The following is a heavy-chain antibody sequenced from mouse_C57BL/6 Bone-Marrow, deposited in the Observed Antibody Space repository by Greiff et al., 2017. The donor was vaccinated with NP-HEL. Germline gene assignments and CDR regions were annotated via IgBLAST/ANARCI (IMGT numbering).Heavy chain of an antibody. V-gene: IGHV5-9*01. J-gene: IGHJ1*03. CDR1: GFTFSSYT. CDR3: ARRRAVAGRYFGV. Sequence: EVKVEESGGGLVKPGGSLKLSCAASGFTFSSYTMPWVRQTPEKRLEWVATISGGGGNTYYPDTVKGRFTISRDNAKNTLYLQMSSLRSEDTALYYCARRRAVAGRYFGVWGTGTTVTV. D-gene: IGHD6-1*01. CDR2: ISGGGGNT.